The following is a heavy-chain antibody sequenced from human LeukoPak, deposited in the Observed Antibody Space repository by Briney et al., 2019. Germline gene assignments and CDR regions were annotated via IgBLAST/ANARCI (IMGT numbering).Heavy chain of an antibody. D-gene: IGHD1-26*01. CDR3: AKGSIVGATLEFDP. CDR1: GGSISSGDYY. J-gene: IGHJ5*02. Sequence: SETLSLTCTVSGGSISSGDYYWSWIRQPPGKGLEWIGYIYYSGSTYYNPSPKSRVTISVDTSKNQFSLKLSSVTAADTAVYYCAKGSIVGATLEFDPRGQGTLVTVS. V-gene: IGHV4-30-4*08. CDR2: IYYSGST.